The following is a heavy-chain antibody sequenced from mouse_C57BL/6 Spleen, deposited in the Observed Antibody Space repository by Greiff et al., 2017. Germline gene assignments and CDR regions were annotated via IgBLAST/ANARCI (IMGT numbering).Heavy chain of an antibody. V-gene: IGHV14-2*01. CDR1: GFNIKDYY. D-gene: IGHD1-1*01. CDR2: LDPEDGET. J-gene: IGHJ2*01. Sequence: EVKLMESGAELVKPGASVKLSCTASGFNIKDYYMHWVKQRTEQGLEWIGRLDPEDGETKYAPNFQGKATITADTSSNTAYLQLSSLTSEDTAVYYGARGITTVVARYYFDYWGQGTTLTVSS. CDR3: ARGITTVVARYYFDY.